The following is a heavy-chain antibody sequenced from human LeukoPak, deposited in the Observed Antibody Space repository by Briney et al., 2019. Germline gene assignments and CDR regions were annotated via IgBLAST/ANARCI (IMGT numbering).Heavy chain of an antibody. D-gene: IGHD6-19*01. Sequence: GGSLRLSCAASGFTFSDYYMSWIRQAPGKGLEWVSYISSSSSYTNYADSVKGRFTISRDNAKNSLYLQMNSLRAEDTAVYYCARGVDSSGWQFDYWGQGTPVTVSS. CDR1: GFTFSDYY. CDR3: ARGVDSSGWQFDY. V-gene: IGHV3-11*05. J-gene: IGHJ4*02. CDR2: ISSSSSYT.